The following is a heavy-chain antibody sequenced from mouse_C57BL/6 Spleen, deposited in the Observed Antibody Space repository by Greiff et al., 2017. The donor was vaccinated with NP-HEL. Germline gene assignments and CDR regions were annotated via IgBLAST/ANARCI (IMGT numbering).Heavy chain of an antibody. D-gene: IGHD2-2*01. Sequence: VQLQQSDAELVKPGASVKISCKVSGYTFTDHTIHWMKQRPEQGLEWIGYIYPRDGSTKYNEKFKGKATLTADKSSSTAYMQRNSLTSADSSVYFCARPGYYDAMDYWGQGTSVTVSS. J-gene: IGHJ4*01. CDR1: GYTFTDHT. V-gene: IGHV1-78*01. CDR2: IYPRDGST. CDR3: ARPGYYDAMDY.